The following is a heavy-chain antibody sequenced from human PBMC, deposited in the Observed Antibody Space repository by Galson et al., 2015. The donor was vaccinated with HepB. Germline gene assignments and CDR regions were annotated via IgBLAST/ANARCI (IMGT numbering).Heavy chain of an antibody. J-gene: IGHJ2*01. Sequence: SLRLSCAASGFTFSSYSMNWVRQAPGKGLEWVSSISSSSSYIYYADSVKGRFTISRDNAKNSLYLQMNSLRAEDTAVYYCARVKRGGDCYSCFDLWGRGTLVTVSS. D-gene: IGHD2-21*02. CDR2: ISSSSSYI. CDR3: ARVKRGGDCYSCFDL. CDR1: GFTFSSYS. V-gene: IGHV3-21*01.